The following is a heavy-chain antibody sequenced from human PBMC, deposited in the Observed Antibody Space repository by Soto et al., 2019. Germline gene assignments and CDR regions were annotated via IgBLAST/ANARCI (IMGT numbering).Heavy chain of an antibody. CDR2: IYWDDDK. Sequence: QITLKESGPTLVKPTQTLTLTCTFSVFSRSSTRMAVGSILPPQGKGLDWVALIYWDDDKRYSPFLKRRLTIPKGTSKNQVGHTLPKMYAVDTARYYCSNTVVAGLGYYCDYCGQGTLVTVSS. CDR3: SNTVVAGLGYYCDY. J-gene: IGHJ4*02. V-gene: IGHV2-5*02. CDR1: VFSRSSTRMA. D-gene: IGHD6-19*01.